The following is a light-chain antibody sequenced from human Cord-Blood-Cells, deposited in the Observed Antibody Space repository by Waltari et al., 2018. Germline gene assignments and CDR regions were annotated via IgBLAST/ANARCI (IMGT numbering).Light chain of an antibody. J-gene: IGKJ5*01. CDR3: QQRSNWPPIT. CDR2: DAS. CDR1: QSVSSY. Sequence: EIVLTQSPATLSLSPGERTTLSCRASQSVSSYLAWYQQKPGQAPRLLIYDASNRSTGIPARFIGSGSGTDFTLTISSLEPEDFAVYYCQQRSNWPPITVGQGTRLEIK. V-gene: IGKV3-11*01.